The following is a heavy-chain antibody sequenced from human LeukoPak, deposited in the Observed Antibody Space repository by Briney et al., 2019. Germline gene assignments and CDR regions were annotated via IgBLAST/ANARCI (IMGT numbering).Heavy chain of an antibody. CDR2: INPNSGGT. CDR3: ARGDYDILTGWPY. CDR1: GYTFTGYY. Sequence: ASVKVSCKASGYTFTGYYMHWVRQAPGQGLEWMGWINPNSGGTNYQGRVTMTRDTSINTAYMDLSRLRSDDTAVYYCARGDYDILTGWPYRGQGTLVTVSS. J-gene: IGHJ4*02. D-gene: IGHD3-9*01. V-gene: IGHV1-2*02.